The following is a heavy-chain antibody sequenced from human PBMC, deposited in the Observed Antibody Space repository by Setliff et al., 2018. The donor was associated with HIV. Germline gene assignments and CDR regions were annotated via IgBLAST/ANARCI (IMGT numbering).Heavy chain of an antibody. Sequence: SETLSLTCAVYGGSFTAYYWTWIRQPPGKGLEWIGEIHHGGSTNYMPSLKNRVTISVDTSKNQYSLTLRSLTAADTAMYYCARRRCSAASCPDNSWNWLDPWGQGTLVTVSS. CDR1: GGSFTAYY. D-gene: IGHD2-15*01. J-gene: IGHJ5*02. V-gene: IGHV4-34*01. CDR2: IHHGGST. CDR3: ARRRCSAASCPDNSWNWLDP.